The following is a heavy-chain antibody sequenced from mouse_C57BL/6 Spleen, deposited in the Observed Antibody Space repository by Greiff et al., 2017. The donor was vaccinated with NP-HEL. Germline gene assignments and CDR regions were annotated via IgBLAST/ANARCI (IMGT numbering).Heavy chain of an antibody. J-gene: IGHJ3*01. D-gene: IGHD1-1*01. CDR2: ISYDGSN. CDR1: GYSITSGYY. V-gene: IGHV3-6*01. Sequence: DVKLQESGPGLVKPSQSLSLTCSVTGYSITSGYYWNWIRQFPGNKLEWMGYISYDGSNNYNPSLKNRISITRDTSKNQFFLKLNSVTTEDTATYYCAREDYGSSYAWFAYWGQGTLVTVSA. CDR3: AREDYGSSYAWFAY.